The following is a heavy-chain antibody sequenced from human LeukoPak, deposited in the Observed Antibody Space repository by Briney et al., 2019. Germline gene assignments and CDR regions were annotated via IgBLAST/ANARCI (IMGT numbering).Heavy chain of an antibody. CDR1: GFTFSTYG. CDR2: IWYDGSNK. V-gene: IGHV3-33*01. Sequence: GRSLRLSCAASGFTFSTYGMNWVRQAPGKGLEWVAVIWYDGSNKYYADSVKGRFTISRDNSKNTLYLQMNSLRAEDTAVYYCAGNQFGDQYSISWYIDAFDIWGQGTMVTVSS. J-gene: IGHJ3*02. D-gene: IGHD6-13*01. CDR3: AGNQFGDQYSISWYIDAFDI.